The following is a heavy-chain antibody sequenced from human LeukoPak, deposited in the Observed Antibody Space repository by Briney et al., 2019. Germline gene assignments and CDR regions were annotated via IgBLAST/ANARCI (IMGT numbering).Heavy chain of an antibody. D-gene: IGHD1-1*01. CDR2: TYYSGST. V-gene: IGHV4-39*01. Sequence: TSETLSLTCGVSGASISSSRYYWNWIRQPPGKGLEWIGSTYYSGSTYYNPSLKSRVTISVDRAKNQFSLRLSSVTAADTAVYYCAEGTFTTSFYYYYLDVWGNGTTVTVSS. J-gene: IGHJ6*03. CDR3: AEGTFTTSFYYYYLDV. CDR1: GASISSSRYY.